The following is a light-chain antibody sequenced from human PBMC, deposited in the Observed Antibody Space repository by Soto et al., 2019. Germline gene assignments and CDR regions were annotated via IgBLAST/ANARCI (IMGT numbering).Light chain of an antibody. CDR3: QQYGSSPRT. CDR1: QTVSSSY. V-gene: IGKV3-20*01. J-gene: IGKJ1*01. CDR2: GAS. Sequence: EIVLAQSPGTLSLSPGERATLSCRASQTVSSSYLAWYQHKPGQAPRLLIFGASVRATGIPDRFSGSGSGTDFTLTISRLEPEDFAVYYCQQYGSSPRTFGQGTKVDI.